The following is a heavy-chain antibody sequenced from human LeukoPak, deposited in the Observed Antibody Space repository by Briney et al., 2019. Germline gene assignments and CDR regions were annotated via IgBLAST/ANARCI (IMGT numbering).Heavy chain of an antibody. CDR1: GFTFSSCA. CDR3: AKAGMGVATIYYFDY. V-gene: IGHV3-23*01. J-gene: IGHJ4*02. Sequence: GGSLRLSCAASGFTFSSCAMSWVRQAPGKGLEWVSAISGSGGSTYYADSVKGRFTISRDNSKNTLYLQMNSLRAEDTAVYYCAKAGMGVATIYYFDYWGQGTLVTVSS. D-gene: IGHD5-12*01. CDR2: ISGSGGST.